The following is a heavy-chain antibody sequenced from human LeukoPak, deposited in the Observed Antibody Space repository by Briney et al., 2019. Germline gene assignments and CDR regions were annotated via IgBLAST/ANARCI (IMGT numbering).Heavy chain of an antibody. CDR3: ARGVRYGSGSYNWFDP. V-gene: IGHV4-34*01. D-gene: IGHD3-10*01. J-gene: IGHJ5*02. Sequence: SETLSLTCAVNGGSFSGYYWSWIRQPPGKGLEWIGEINHSGSTNYNPSLKSRVTISVDTSKNQFSLKLSSVTAADTAVYYCARGVRYGSGSYNWFDPWGQGTLVTVSS. CDR2: INHSGST. CDR1: GGSFSGYY.